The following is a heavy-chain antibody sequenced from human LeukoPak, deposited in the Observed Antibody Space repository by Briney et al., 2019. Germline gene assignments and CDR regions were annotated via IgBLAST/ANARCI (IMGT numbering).Heavy chain of an antibody. CDR1: GFTFNTYT. Sequence: GGSLRLSCAASGFTFNTYTMNWVRQAPGKGLEWVAVISFDGNNKHYADSVKGRFTVFRDNSRHTLYLQMNSLGPEDTAMYYCATLYDSAGYYRTPNDSWGQGTLVTVSS. CDR2: ISFDGNNK. D-gene: IGHD3-22*01. J-gene: IGHJ4*02. CDR3: ATLYDSAGYYRTPNDS. V-gene: IGHV3-30-3*01.